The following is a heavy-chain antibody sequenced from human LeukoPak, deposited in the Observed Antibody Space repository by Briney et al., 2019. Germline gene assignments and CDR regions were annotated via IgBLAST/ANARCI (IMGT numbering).Heavy chain of an antibody. Sequence: SETLFLTCTVSGGSISSYYWSWIRLPPGKGLEWIGYIYYTGATYYSPSLKSRVTIPLDTSKNQFSLKLSSVTAADAAVYYCARAGYSYGTGYYFDYWGQGALVTVSS. CDR2: IYYTGAT. CDR3: ARAGYSYGTGYYFDY. CDR1: GGSISSYY. D-gene: IGHD5-18*01. V-gene: IGHV4-59*01. J-gene: IGHJ4*02.